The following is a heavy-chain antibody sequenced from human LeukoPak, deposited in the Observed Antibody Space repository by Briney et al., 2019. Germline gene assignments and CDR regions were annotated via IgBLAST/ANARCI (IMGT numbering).Heavy chain of an antibody. Sequence: GALRLSCAASGFPISRYSMNWVRLAPGKGLEWVSSIITSSSYIYYADSVKGRFTISRDNAKNSLYLQMNSLRAEDTAVYYCASETKRGYSYGSPTDGFDIWGQGTKVTVSS. CDR2: IITSSSYI. J-gene: IGHJ3*02. V-gene: IGHV3-21*01. D-gene: IGHD5-18*01. CDR3: ASETKRGYSYGSPTDGFDI. CDR1: GFPISRYS.